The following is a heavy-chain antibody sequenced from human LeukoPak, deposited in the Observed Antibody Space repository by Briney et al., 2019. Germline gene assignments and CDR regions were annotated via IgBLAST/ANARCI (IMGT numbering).Heavy chain of an antibody. CDR3: ARAHNWKYGSFDF. CDR1: GFTFSDYS. J-gene: IGHJ4*02. Sequence: GGSLRLSCAASGFTFSDYSMNWVRQAPGKGLEWVSSISGSSTYIYYSDSLKGRFTISRDNAKNSLYLQMNSLRAEDTAVYYCARAHNWKYGSFDFWGQGTLVTVSS. D-gene: IGHD1-7*01. CDR2: ISGSSTYI. V-gene: IGHV3-21*01.